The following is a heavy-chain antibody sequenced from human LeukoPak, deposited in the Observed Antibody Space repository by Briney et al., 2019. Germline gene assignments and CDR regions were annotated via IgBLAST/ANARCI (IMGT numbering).Heavy chain of an antibody. CDR3: AREAYFASGRPFY. Sequence: SETLSLTCTVSGYLISSGYYWGWIRQPPGKGLEWIGSISHSGSTFFNPSLKSRLAISVDTSKNQFSLKLNSVTAADTAVYYCAREAYFASGRPFYWGQGTLVTVS. J-gene: IGHJ4*02. V-gene: IGHV4-38-2*02. D-gene: IGHD3-10*01. CDR2: ISHSGST. CDR1: GYLISSGYY.